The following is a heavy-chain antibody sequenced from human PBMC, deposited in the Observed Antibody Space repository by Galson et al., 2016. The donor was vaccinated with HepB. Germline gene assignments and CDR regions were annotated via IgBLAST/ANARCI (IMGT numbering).Heavy chain of an antibody. Sequence: SLRLSCAASGFTFSNYSMHWVRQAPGEGLEWVAVISYDGSNKYYADSVKGRFTISRDNSKNTLYLQMNSLRAEDTAVYYCARERPGRGTVTTFNYYGMDVWGQGTTVTVSS. CDR2: ISYDGSNK. D-gene: IGHD4-17*01. V-gene: IGHV3-30-3*01. CDR1: GFTFSNYS. J-gene: IGHJ6*02. CDR3: ARERPGRGTVTTFNYYGMDV.